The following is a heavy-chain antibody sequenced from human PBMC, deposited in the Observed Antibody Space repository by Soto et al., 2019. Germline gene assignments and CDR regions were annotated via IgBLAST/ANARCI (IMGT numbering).Heavy chain of an antibody. CDR2: MNPNSGNT. CDR1: GCRVTSYD. J-gene: IGHJ6*03. CDR3: ARGSISRYSSSSGIYHYYMDF. Sequence: DSVRVSSEAAGCRVTSYDIDWVRQANRQGLEWMGWMNPNSGNTGYAQKFQGRVTMTRDTSINTAYMELSSLRSEDTAVYYCARGSISRYSSSSGIYHYYMDFWGKGTTVTVSS. V-gene: IGHV1-8*01. D-gene: IGHD6-6*01.